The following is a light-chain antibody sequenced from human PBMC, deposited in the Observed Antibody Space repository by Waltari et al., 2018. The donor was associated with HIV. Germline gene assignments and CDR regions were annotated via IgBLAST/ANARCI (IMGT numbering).Light chain of an antibody. CDR2: QNS. CDR3: QAWDSSSAVV. J-gene: IGLJ2*01. Sequence: SYELTQPPSVSVSPGQTASITCSGDKLGDTYASWYQQKPGQSPVLVIHQNSKRLSGIPERFSGSNSGDTATLTISGTQAVDEADYYCQAWDSSSAVVFGGGTKLTVL. CDR1: KLGDTY. V-gene: IGLV3-1*01.